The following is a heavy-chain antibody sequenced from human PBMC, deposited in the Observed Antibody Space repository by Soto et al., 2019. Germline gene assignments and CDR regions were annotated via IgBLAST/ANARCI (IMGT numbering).Heavy chain of an antibody. V-gene: IGHV3-74*01. D-gene: IGHD2-21*01. CDR2: IHYDGSNT. CDR3: ARDWDNFSLVSARGGHWYVDL. J-gene: IGHJ2*01. Sequence: EVQLVESGGKLVQPGGSLTLSCAASGFTFKNRWMHWVRQAPGGGLVWVSRIHYDGSNTRYADSVNGRFTISRDNAKNTLYLHLSSLKVDDTAVYYCARDWDNFSLVSARGGHWYVDLLGRGTLVTVSS. CDR1: GFTFKNRW.